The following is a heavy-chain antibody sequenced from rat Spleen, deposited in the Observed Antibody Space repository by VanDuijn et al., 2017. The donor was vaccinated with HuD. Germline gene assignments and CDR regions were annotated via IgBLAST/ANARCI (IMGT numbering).Heavy chain of an antibody. CDR2: INYDGSGT. J-gene: IGHJ2*01. Sequence: EVQLVESGGGLVQPGRSLKLSCAASGFTFNNYGMAWVRQAPTQGLEWVATINYDGSGTYYRDSVKGRFTISRDNAKSTLYLQMDSLRSEDTATYYCAREGTYYGDYFDYWGQGVMVTVSS. CDR3: AREGTYYGDYFDY. CDR1: GFTFNNYG. V-gene: IGHV5-29*01. D-gene: IGHD1-9*01.